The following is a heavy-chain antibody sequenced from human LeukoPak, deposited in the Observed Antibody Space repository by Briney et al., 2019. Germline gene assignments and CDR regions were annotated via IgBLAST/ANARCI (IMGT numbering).Heavy chain of an antibody. J-gene: IGHJ4*02. CDR3: ASLAVAGIFDY. D-gene: IGHD6-19*01. CDR1: GGTFSSYA. V-gene: IGHV1-69*13. CDR2: IIPIFGTA. Sequence: GASVKVSCKASGGTFSSYAISWVRQAPGQGLESMGGIIPIFGTANYAQKFQGRVTITADESTSTAYMELSSLRSEDTAVYYCASLAVAGIFDYWGQGTLVTVSS.